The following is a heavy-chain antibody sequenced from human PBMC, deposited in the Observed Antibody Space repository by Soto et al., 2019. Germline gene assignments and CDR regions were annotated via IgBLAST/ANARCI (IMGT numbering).Heavy chain of an antibody. J-gene: IGHJ6*02. Sequence: SETLSLTCTFSVVSISSGDYYCSWIRQPPGKGLEWIGYIYYSGSTYYNPSLKSRVTISVDTSKNQFSLKLSSVTAADTAVYYCARGRHFPHQLGGMDVWCQGTTVNVSS. V-gene: IGHV4-30-4*01. CDR3: ARGRHFPHQLGGMDV. D-gene: IGHD3-9*01. CDR1: VVSISSGDYY. CDR2: IYYSGST.